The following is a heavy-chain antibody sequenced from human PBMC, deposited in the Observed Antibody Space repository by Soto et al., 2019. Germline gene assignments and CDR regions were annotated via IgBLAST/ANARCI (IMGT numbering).Heavy chain of an antibody. J-gene: IGHJ4*02. V-gene: IGHV3-23*01. D-gene: IGHD6-13*01. Sequence: GGSLRLSCAASGFTFSIYSMSWVCQAPGEGLEWVSAISGSGVTTYYADSVKGRFTISRDNSRKTVYLQMNSLRTEDTAVYYCASEGPPYTSSWYFLNWGQGTQVTVSS. CDR1: GFTFSIYS. CDR3: ASEGPPYTSSWYFLN. CDR2: ISGSGVTT.